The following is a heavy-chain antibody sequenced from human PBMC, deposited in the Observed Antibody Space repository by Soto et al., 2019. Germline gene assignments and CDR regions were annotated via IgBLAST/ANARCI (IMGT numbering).Heavy chain of an antibody. CDR2: ISSSSSYT. J-gene: IGHJ4*02. V-gene: IGHV3-11*03. Sequence: PGGSLRLSCAASGFTFSDYYMSWIRQAPGKGLEWVSYISSSSSYTNYADSVKGRFTISRDNAKNSLYLQMNSLRAEDTAVYYCARAPSSSRITLFDYWGQGTLVTVSS. CDR3: ARAPSSSRITLFDY. CDR1: GFTFSDYY. D-gene: IGHD6-13*01.